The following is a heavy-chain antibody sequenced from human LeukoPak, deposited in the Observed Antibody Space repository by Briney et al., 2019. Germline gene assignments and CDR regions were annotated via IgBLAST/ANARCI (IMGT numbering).Heavy chain of an antibody. D-gene: IGHD3-22*01. CDR3: AKGYYYDSSGYHEPFDY. CDR1: GFTFDDYA. CDR2: ISWNSGSI. V-gene: IGHV3-9*03. J-gene: IGHJ4*02. Sequence: GGSLRLSCAASGFTFDDYAMHWVRQAPGKSLEWVSGISWNSGSIGYADSVKGRFTISRDNAKNSLYLQMNSLRAEDMALYYCAKGYYYDSSGYHEPFDYWGQGTLVTVSS.